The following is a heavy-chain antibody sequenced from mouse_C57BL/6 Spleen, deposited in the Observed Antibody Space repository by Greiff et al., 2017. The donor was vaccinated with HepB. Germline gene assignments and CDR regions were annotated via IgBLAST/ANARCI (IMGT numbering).Heavy chain of an antibody. D-gene: IGHD1-1*01. CDR1: GYAFSSSW. J-gene: IGHJ3*01. V-gene: IGHV1-82*01. CDR3: ARPSNYYGSSYPFAY. Sequence: VKLMESGPELVKPGASVKISCKASGYAFSSSWMNWVKQRPGKGLEWIGRIYPGDGDTNYNGKFKGKATLTADKSSSTAYMQLSSLTSEDSAVYFCARPSNYYGSSYPFAYWGQGTLVTVSA. CDR2: IYPGDGDT.